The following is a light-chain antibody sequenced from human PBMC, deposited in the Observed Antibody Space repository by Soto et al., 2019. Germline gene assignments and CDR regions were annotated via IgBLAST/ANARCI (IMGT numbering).Light chain of an antibody. CDR1: QDIRTW. CDR2: GAS. V-gene: IGKV1-12*01. CDR3: QHANSFPIT. J-gene: IGKJ5*01. Sequence: DLPMTQSPSSVSASVGDRVTITCRASQDIRTWLAWYQQKPGKAPKILIYGASSLQSGVPSRFSGSGSGTYFTLTISSLQPEDFATYYCQHANSFPITFGQGTRLEIK.